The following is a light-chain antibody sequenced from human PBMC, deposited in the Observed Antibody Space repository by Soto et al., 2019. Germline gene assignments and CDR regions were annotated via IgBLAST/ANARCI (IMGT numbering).Light chain of an antibody. J-gene: IGLJ1*01. CDR1: SSDVGGYNY. Sequence: QSALTQPPSASGSPGQSVTISCTGTSSDVGGYNYVSWFQQYPGKAPKLMIYEVTHRPSGVSDRFSASKSGNTASLTISGLQAEDEADYYCNSFRVSHLYVFGTGTKVTVL. CDR3: NSFRVSHLYV. CDR2: EVT. V-gene: IGLV2-8*01.